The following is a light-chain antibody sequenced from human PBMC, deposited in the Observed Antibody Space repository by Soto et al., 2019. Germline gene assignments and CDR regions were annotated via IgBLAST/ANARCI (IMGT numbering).Light chain of an antibody. CDR1: QSISINY. Sequence: EIVLTQSPGTLSLTLGERATLSCRASQSISINYLAWYQQKPGQAPRLLIYDASSRATGIPDRFSGGGSGTDFTLTISRLEPEDFAVYYCQQFSSYPLTFGGGTKVDIK. V-gene: IGKV3-20*01. J-gene: IGKJ4*01. CDR2: DAS. CDR3: QQFSSYPLT.